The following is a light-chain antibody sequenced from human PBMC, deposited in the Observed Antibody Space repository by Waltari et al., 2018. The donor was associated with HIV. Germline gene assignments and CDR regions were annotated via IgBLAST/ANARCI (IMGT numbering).Light chain of an antibody. J-gene: IGKJ4*01. Sequence: EIVMTQSPATLSASPGERVTLSCRAAQSVSGNLAWYQQKPGQAPRFLIYASSTRATGVPARFSGIGSGTEFTLTISGLQSEDFAIYYCQQYEYWPLTFGGGTKVEI. CDR3: QQYEYWPLT. V-gene: IGKV3-15*01. CDR1: QSVSGN. CDR2: ASS.